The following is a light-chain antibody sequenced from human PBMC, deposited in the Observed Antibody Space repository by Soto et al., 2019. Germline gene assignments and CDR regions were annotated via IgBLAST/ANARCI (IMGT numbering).Light chain of an antibody. CDR1: SSDVGGYND. CDR2: DVT. CDR3: SSYAGSTNLV. V-gene: IGLV2-8*01. J-gene: IGLJ2*01. Sequence: QSALSQPPSASGSPGQSVTISCTGTSSDVGGYNDVSWYQHHPGTAPKLMIYDVTKRPSGVHDRFSGSKSGTTASLTVSGLQAEDDSDYYCSSYAGSTNLVFGGGTKLTVL.